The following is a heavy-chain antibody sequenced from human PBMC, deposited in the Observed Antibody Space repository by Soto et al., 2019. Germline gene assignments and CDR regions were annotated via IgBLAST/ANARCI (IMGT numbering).Heavy chain of an antibody. CDR1: GFTFNYYY. D-gene: IGHD3-10*01. V-gene: IGHV3-11*03. CDR3: ARQNYYRFDY. Sequence: GGSLRLSCAASGFTFNYYYMSWIRQAPGKGLEWLSYISTSSSRTNYADSVKGRFTISRDNAKNSLYLQMNSLRAEDTAVYYCARQNYYRFDYWGQGTLVTVSS. J-gene: IGHJ4*02. CDR2: ISTSSSRT.